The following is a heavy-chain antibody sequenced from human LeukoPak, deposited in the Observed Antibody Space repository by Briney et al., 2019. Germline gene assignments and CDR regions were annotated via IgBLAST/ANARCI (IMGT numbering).Heavy chain of an antibody. CDR3: ASPTLVTPTQGGY. V-gene: IGHV3-23*01. D-gene: IGHD4-23*01. CDR2: ISGSGGST. CDR1: GFTFSSYA. J-gene: IGHJ4*02. Sequence: GGSLRLSCAASGFTFSSYAMSWVRQAPGKGLEWVSAISGSGGSTYYADSVKGRFTISRDNSKNTLYLQMNSLRAEDTAVYYCASPTLVTPTQGGYWSQGTLVTVSS.